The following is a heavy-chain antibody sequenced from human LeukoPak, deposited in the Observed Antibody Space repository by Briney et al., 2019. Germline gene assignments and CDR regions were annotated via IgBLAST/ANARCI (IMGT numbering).Heavy chain of an antibody. CDR3: XYHXKXXXXDX. CDR2: IIPIFGTA. CDR1: GGTFSSYA. D-gene: IGHD2-2*01. J-gene: IGHJ4*02. Sequence: GASVKVSCKASGGTFSSYAISWVRQAPGQGLEWMGRIIPIFGTANYAQKFQGRVTITTDESTSTAYMELSSLRSEDTAVYYCXYHXKXXXXDXWGQGTLVTVSS. V-gene: IGHV1-69*05.